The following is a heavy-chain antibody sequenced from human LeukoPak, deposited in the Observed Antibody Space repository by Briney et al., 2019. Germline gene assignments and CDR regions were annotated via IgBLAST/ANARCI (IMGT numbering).Heavy chain of an antibody. CDR1: GFTFSSYA. J-gene: IGHJ4*02. CDR3: AKSRWLVRGYYFDY. D-gene: IGHD6-19*01. V-gene: IGHV3-23*01. Sequence: AGGSLRLSCAASGFTFSSYAMSWVRQAPGMGLEWVSAISGSGGSTYYADSVKGRFTISRDNSKNTLYLQMNSLRAEDTAVYYCAKSRWLVRGYYFDYWGQGTLVTVSS. CDR2: ISGSGGST.